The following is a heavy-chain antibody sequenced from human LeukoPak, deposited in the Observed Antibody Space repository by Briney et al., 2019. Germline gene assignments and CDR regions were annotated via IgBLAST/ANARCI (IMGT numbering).Heavy chain of an antibody. Sequence: SETLSLTCTVSGGSISSSSYYWGWIRQPPGKGLEWIGSIYYSGSTYYNPSLKSRATMSVDTSKNQFSLKLSSVTAADTALYYCARDRLLRGNSLGDFDIWGRGTMVTVSS. CDR2: IYYSGST. CDR3: ARDRLLRGNSLGDFDI. J-gene: IGHJ3*02. V-gene: IGHV4-39*07. D-gene: IGHD4-23*01. CDR1: GGSISSSSYY.